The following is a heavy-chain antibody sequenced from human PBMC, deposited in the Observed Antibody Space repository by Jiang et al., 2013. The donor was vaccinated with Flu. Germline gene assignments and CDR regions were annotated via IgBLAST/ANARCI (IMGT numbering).Heavy chain of an antibody. CDR3: ARIKIVGATGRHYYYYYYMDV. Sequence: VQLLESGGGLVQPGGSLRLSCAASGFTFSSYEMNWVRQAPGKGLEWVSYISSSGSTIYYADSVKGRFAISGDNAKNSLYLQMNSLRAEDTAVYYCARIKIVGATGRHYYYYYYMDVWGKGPRSPSP. D-gene: IGHD1-26*01. V-gene: IGHV3-48*03. CDR1: GFTFSSYE. J-gene: IGHJ6*03. CDR2: ISSSGSTI.